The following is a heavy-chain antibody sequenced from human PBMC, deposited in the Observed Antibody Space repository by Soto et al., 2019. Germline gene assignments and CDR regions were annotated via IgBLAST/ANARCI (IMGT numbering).Heavy chain of an antibody. D-gene: IGHD3-3*01. CDR2: ISSSSSTI. Sequence: PGGSLRLSCAASGFTFSSYSMNWVRQAPGKGLEWVSYISSSSSTIYYADSVKGRFTISRDNAKNSLYLQMSSLRAEDTAVYYCARVRLRFLEWGPRVPNENWFDPWGQGTLVTVSS. CDR1: GFTFSSYS. V-gene: IGHV3-48*01. J-gene: IGHJ5*02. CDR3: ARVRLRFLEWGPRVPNENWFDP.